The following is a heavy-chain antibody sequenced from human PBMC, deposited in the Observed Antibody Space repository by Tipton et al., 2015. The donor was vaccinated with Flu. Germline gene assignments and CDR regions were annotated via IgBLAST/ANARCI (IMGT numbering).Heavy chain of an antibody. Sequence: TLSLTCTVSGGSISGSISSWTWIRQPPGKGLEWIGDIYHSGTTYYNPSLKSRVTMSVDKSKNQFSLKLNSVTAADTAVYYCARSPSYSGSGNYPYYFDFWGQGTLVTVSS. V-gene: IGHV4-30-2*01. CDR3: ARSPSYSGSGNYPYYFDF. D-gene: IGHD3-10*01. CDR2: IYHSGTT. J-gene: IGHJ4*02. CDR1: GGSISGSISS.